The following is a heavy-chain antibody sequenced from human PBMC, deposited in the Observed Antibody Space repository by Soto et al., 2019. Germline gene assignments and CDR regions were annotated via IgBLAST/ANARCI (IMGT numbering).Heavy chain of an antibody. J-gene: IGHJ4*02. CDR2: INQDGSDK. Sequence: EVHLVESGGGLVQTGGSLRLSCAIYESTVRRDWMNWVRQIPGKGLEWVAHINQDGSDKHYLDSVKGRFTISRDNANNLLSLQMDSRGAGDTAIYYCSGGVGDAFWGQGTLVTVSS. CDR3: SGGVGDAF. D-gene: IGHD1-26*01. V-gene: IGHV3-7*04. CDR1: ESTVRRDW.